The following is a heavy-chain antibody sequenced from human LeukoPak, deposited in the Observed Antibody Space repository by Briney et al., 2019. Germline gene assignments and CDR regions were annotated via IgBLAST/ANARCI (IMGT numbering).Heavy chain of an antibody. CDR2: TRSKAFGGTT. J-gene: IGHJ4*02. CDR3: TGDQGDGSGYYYRLDY. CDR1: GFTFGDYA. Sequence: GRSLRLSCITSGFTFGDYALSWVRQAPGKGLEWVGFTRSKAFGGTTEYAASVKGRFTISRDDSKSIAYLQMNSLKTEDTAVYYCTGDQGDGSGYYYRLDYWGQGTLVTVSS. D-gene: IGHD3-22*01. V-gene: IGHV3-49*04.